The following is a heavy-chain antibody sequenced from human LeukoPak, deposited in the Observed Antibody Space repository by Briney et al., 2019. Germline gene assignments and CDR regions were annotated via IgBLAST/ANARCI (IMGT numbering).Heavy chain of an antibody. Sequence: SDTLSLTCNVPGGSISSYYWSWIRQPPGRGLKWIGYFYYSGRTSYNPSLKSRVTISVDTSKNQFSLRLSSVTAADTAVYYCAGGQKYRSGYTVTELGSGYFDYWGQGPLVTVSS. J-gene: IGHJ4*02. CDR1: GGSISSYY. D-gene: IGHD5-18*01. CDR2: FYYSGRT. V-gene: IGHV4-59*01. CDR3: AGGQKYRSGYTVTELGSGYFDY.